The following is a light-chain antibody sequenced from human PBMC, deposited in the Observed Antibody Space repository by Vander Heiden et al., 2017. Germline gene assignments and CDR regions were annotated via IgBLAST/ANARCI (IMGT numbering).Light chain of an antibody. V-gene: IGLV1-40*01. CDR2: GNS. CDR3: QSYDSSLSALYV. Sequence: QSVLTQPPSVSGAPGQRVTISCTGSRSNIGAGYDVHWYQQLPETAPKLLIYGNSNRPSGVPDRFSGSKSGTSASLAITGLQAEDEADYYCQSYDSSLSALYVFGTGTKVTVL. J-gene: IGLJ1*01. CDR1: RSNIGAGYD.